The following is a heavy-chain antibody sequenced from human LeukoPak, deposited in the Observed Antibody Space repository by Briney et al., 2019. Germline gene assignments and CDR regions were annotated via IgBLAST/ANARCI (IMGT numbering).Heavy chain of an antibody. CDR2: INPNSGGT. CDR1: GYTFTDYD. Sequence: ASVKVSCKASGYTFTDYDINWVRQATGQGLEWMGWINPNSGGTNYAQKFQGRVTVTRDTSISTAYMELSRLRSDDTAVYYCARGYGSESYYYYWGQGTLVTVSS. D-gene: IGHD3-10*01. V-gene: IGHV1-2*02. CDR3: ARGYGSESYYYY. J-gene: IGHJ4*02.